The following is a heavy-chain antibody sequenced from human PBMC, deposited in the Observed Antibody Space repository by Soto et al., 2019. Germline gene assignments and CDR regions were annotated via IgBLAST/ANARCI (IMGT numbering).Heavy chain of an antibody. J-gene: IGHJ5*02. CDR1: GFTFSSYG. CDR2: IWYDGRNE. D-gene: IGHD1-20*01. V-gene: IGHV3-33*01. CDR3: ARDYYNWKSGPWFDP. Sequence: QPGGSLRLSCAASGFTFSSYGMHWVRQAPGKGLEWVAVIWYDGRNEYYADSVKGRFTISRDNSKNTLYLQMNSLRAEDTAVYYCARDYYNWKSGPWFDPWGQGTLVTVSS.